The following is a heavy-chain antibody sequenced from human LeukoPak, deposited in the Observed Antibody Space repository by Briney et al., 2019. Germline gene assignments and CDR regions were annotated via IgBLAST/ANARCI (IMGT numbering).Heavy chain of an antibody. J-gene: IGHJ4*02. CDR3: AKGVISSAAGLDY. Sequence: GGSLRLSCAASGFTFSRYGMSWVRQAPGKGLEWVSSISGSGNTYYADSVKGRFTVSRDNSKNTLYLQVNGLRAEDTAVFYCAKGVISSAAGLDYWGQGTLVTVSS. CDR1: GFTFSRYG. D-gene: IGHD2-2*01. CDR2: ISGSGNT. V-gene: IGHV3-23*01.